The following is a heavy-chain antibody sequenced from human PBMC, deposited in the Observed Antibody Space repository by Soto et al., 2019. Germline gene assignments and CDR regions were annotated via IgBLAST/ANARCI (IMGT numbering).Heavy chain of an antibody. CDR3: ARGWGYYGSGSYVPYYYYGMDV. V-gene: IGHV4-34*01. Sequence: PSETLSLTCAAYGGSFSGYYWSWMRQPPGKGLEWIGEINHSGSTNYNPSLKSRVTISVDTSRNQFSLKLSSVTAADTAVYYCARGWGYYGSGSYVPYYYYGMDVWGQGTTVTVSS. CDR1: GGSFSGYY. D-gene: IGHD3-10*01. J-gene: IGHJ6*02. CDR2: INHSGST.